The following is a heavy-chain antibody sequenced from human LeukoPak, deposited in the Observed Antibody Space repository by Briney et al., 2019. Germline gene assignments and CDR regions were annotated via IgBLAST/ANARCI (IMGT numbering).Heavy chain of an antibody. Sequence: PGGSLRLSCAASGFTFSSYAMSWVRQAPGKGLEWVSAISGSGGSTYYADPVKGRFTISRDNSKNTLHLQMNSLRAEDTAVYYCAKGVGELLSPDAFDIWGQGTMVTVSS. CDR3: AKGVGELLSPDAFDI. V-gene: IGHV3-23*01. J-gene: IGHJ3*02. CDR2: ISGSGGST. CDR1: GFTFSSYA. D-gene: IGHD3-10*01.